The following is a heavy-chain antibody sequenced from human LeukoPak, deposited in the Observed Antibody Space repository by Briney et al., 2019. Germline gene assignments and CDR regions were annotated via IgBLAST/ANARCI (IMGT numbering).Heavy chain of an antibody. D-gene: IGHD3-10*01. CDR3: ATDHYGSGRYFDY. CDR2: IIPIFGTA. J-gene: IGHJ4*02. CDR1: GGTFSSYA. Sequence: ASVKVSCKASGGTFSSYAISWVRQAPGQGLEWMGGIIPIFGTANYAQKFQGRITITADESTSTAYMELSSLRSEDTAVYYCATDHYGSGRYFDYWGQGTLVTVSS. V-gene: IGHV1-69*13.